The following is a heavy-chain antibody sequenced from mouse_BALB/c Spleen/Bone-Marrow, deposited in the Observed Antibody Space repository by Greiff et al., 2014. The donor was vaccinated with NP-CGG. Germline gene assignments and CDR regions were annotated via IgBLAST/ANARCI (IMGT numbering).Heavy chain of an antibody. V-gene: IGHV14-3*02. CDR3: ARYYYGSSYFDY. CDR1: GFNIKDTY. D-gene: IGHD1-1*01. CDR2: IDPANGNT. Sequence: SGAELVKPGASVKLSCTASGFNIKDTYMHWVKQRPEQGLEWIGRIDPANGNTKYDPKFQGKATITADTSSNTAYLQPSSLTSEDTAVYYCARYYYGSSYFDYWGQGTTLTVSS. J-gene: IGHJ2*01.